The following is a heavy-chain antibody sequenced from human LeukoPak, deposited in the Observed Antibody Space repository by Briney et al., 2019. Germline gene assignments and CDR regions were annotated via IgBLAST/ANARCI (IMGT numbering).Heavy chain of an antibody. CDR1: GFTFDDYA. CDR2: ISGDGGST. V-gene: IGHV3-43*02. CDR3: SKDKNGYPDY. D-gene: IGHD5-24*01. J-gene: IGHJ4*02. Sequence: GGSLRLSCAASGFTFDDYAMHWVRQAPGKGLEWVSLISGDGGSTYYADSVTGRFTISRDNSKNSLYLQMNSLRTEDTALYYWSKDKNGYPDYWGQGTLVTVSS.